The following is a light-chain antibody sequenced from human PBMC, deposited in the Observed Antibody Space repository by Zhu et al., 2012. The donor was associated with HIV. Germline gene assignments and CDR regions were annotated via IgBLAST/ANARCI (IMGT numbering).Light chain of an antibody. J-gene: IGKJ5*01. V-gene: IGKV3-11*01. Sequence: IVLTQSPATLSLSPGERATVSCRASGSVRSFLAWYQQKPGQAPRLLIYDTSKRATGIPARFSGSGSGTDFTLTISSLEPEDFALYYCQQYGTSPITFGQGTRLDMK. CDR2: DTS. CDR1: GSVRSF. CDR3: QQYGTSPIT.